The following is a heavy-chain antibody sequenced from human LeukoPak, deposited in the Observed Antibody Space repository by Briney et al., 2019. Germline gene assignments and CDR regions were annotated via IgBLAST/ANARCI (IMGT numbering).Heavy chain of an antibody. V-gene: IGHV4-39*07. CDR1: GGSISSSSYY. Sequence: SETLSLTCTVSGGSISSSSYYWGWIRQPPGKGLEWIGSIYYRGSTYYNPSLKSRVTISVDTSKNQFSLKLSSVTAADTAVYYCARDGGGYYYDRPSWFDPWGQGTLVTVSS. CDR3: ARDGGGYYYDRPSWFDP. D-gene: IGHD3-22*01. CDR2: IYYRGST. J-gene: IGHJ5*02.